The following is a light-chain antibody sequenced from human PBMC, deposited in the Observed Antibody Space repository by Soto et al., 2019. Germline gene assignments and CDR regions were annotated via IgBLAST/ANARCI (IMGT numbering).Light chain of an antibody. Sequence: EIVMTQSPATLSVPPGERATLSCRASQSVSSNLAWYQQKPGQAPRLLIYGASTRATGIPARFSGSGSGTEFTLTISSLQPDDFATYYCQHYKMYSPWTFGQGTKVDIK. CDR1: QSVSSN. CDR3: QHYKMYSPWT. J-gene: IGKJ1*01. CDR2: GAS. V-gene: IGKV3-15*01.